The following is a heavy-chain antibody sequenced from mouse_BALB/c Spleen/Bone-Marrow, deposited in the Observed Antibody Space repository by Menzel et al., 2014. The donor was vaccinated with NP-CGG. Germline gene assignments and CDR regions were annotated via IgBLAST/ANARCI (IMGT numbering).Heavy chain of an antibody. CDR3: ARYYYGSSYFDY. J-gene: IGHJ2*01. CDR1: GFNIKDTY. D-gene: IGHD1-1*01. CDR2: IDPANGNT. V-gene: IGHV14-3*02. Sequence: EVKLQESGAELVKPGASVKLSCTASGFNIKDTYMHWVKQRPEQSLEWIGRIDPANGNTKYDPKFQGKATITADTSSNTAYLQLSSLTSEDTAVYYCARYYYGSSYFDYWGQGTTLTVSS.